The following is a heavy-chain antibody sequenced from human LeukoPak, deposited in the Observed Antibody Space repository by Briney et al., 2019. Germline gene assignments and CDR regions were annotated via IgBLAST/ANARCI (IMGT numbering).Heavy chain of an antibody. V-gene: IGHV4-59*01. CDR2: IYSSGST. D-gene: IGHD3-22*01. J-gene: IGHJ1*01. CDR1: AGSMSNYY. CDR3: ARLSSGRPHEYFQH. Sequence: PSETLSLTCTVSAGSMSNYYWSWVRQPPGKGLEWIAYIYSSGSTNSNPSLKSRATISLDTSKNQFSLKLTSVTAADTAVYYCARLSSGRPHEYFQHWGQGTLVTVSS.